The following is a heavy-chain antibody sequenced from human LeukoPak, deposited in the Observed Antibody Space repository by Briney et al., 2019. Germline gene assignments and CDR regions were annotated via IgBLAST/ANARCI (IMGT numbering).Heavy chain of an antibody. CDR3: ARHTRGDMEGGNSYDY. CDR2: IYTSGST. V-gene: IGHV4-61*02. CDR1: GGSISSGSYY. D-gene: IGHD2-15*01. J-gene: IGHJ4*02. Sequence: PSETLSLTCTVSGGSISSGSYYWSWIRQPAGKGLEWIGRIYTSGSTNYNPSLKSRVTISVDTSKNQFSLKLSSVTAADTAVYYCARHTRGDMEGGNSYDYWGQGTLVTLSS.